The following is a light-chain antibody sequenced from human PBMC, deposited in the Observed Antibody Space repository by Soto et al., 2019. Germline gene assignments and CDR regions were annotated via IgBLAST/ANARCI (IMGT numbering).Light chain of an antibody. CDR3: QQYNVSSRT. CDR1: QSISSW. J-gene: IGKJ1*01. V-gene: IGKV1-5*03. CDR2: KAS. Sequence: DIQMTQSPSTLSASVGERVTITLRASQSISSWLAWYQQKPGKAPKLLIYKASNLQSGVPSRFSGSGSGTEFTLTISSLHPDDFATYYCQQYNVSSRTFGQGTNLDI.